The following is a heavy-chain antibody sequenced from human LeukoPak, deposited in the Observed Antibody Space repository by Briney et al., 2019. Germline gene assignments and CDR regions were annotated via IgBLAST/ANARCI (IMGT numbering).Heavy chain of an antibody. V-gene: IGHV5-51*01. D-gene: IGHD2-2*01. CDR3: ARHPPYCSSTSCYPDY. CDR1: GYSFTSYW. Sequence: GESLKIYCKGSGYSFTSYWIGWVRQMPGEGLEWMGLIYPGDSDTRYSPSFQGQVTISADKSISTAYLQWSSLKASDTVMYYCARHPPYCSSTSCYPDYWGQGTLVTVSS. CDR2: IYPGDSDT. J-gene: IGHJ4*02.